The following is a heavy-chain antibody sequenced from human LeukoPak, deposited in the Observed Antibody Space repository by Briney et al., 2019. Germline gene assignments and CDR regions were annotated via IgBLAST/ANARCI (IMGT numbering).Heavy chain of an antibody. D-gene: IGHD3-3*01. CDR2: IYHRGST. CDR1: GYSISNGYY. J-gene: IGHJ4*02. Sequence: SETLSPTCTVSGYSISNGYYWGWIRQPPGKGLEWVGSIYHRGSTCYNPSLRSRVTISLDRSKKKFSLKLTSVTAADTAVYFCARGAEYYAIWRGYAGYSDYWGQGISVTVSS. CDR3: ARGAEYYAIWRGYAGYSDY. V-gene: IGHV4-38-2*02.